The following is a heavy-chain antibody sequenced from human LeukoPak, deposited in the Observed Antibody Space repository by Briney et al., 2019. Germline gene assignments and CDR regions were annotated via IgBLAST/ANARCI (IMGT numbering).Heavy chain of an antibody. D-gene: IGHD3-22*01. V-gene: IGHV3-30*02. Sequence: PGGSLRLSCAASGFTFSSYGMNWVRQAPGKGLEWVAFIRYDGSNKYYADSVKGRFTISRDNSKNVLYLRMNSLTAEDTAIYYCAKDRPNFHENSGHYYRRDGDSWGQGTLVTVSS. CDR1: GFTFSSYG. CDR2: IRYDGSNK. J-gene: IGHJ5*01. CDR3: AKDRPNFHENSGHYYRRDGDS.